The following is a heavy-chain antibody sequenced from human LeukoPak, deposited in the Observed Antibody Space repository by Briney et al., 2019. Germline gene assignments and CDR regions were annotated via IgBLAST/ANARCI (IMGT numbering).Heavy chain of an antibody. D-gene: IGHD6-13*01. CDR1: GFTFSSYW. J-gene: IGHJ4*02. V-gene: IGHV3-23*01. Sequence: PGGSLRLSCAASGFTFSSYWMSWVRQAPGKRLEWVSAISGSGGSTYYAESVKGRFTISRDNSKNTLYLQMNSLRAEDTAVYYCAKQPIAAAGTYYFDYWGQGTLVTVSS. CDR2: ISGSGGST. CDR3: AKQPIAAAGTYYFDY.